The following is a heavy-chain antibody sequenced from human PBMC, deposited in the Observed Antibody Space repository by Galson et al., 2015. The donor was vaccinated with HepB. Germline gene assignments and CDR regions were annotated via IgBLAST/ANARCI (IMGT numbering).Heavy chain of an antibody. V-gene: IGHV3-11*04. J-gene: IGHJ3*02. CDR1: GFTFSDYY. CDR3: ARDFMQAYYYGSGSYYNRGAFDI. CDR2: ISSSGSTI. D-gene: IGHD3-10*01. Sequence: SLRLSCAASGFTFSDYYMSWIRQAPGKGLEWVSYISSSGSTIYYADSVKGRFTISRDNAKNSLYLQMNSLRAEDTAVYYCARDFMQAYYYGSGSYYNRGAFDIWGQGTMVTVSS.